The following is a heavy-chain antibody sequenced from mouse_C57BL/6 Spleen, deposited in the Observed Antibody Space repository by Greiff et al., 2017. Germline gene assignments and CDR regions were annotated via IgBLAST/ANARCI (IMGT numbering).Heavy chain of an antibody. CDR2: ISYDGSN. Sequence: EVKLQESGPRLVKPSQSLSLTCSVTGYSITSGYYWNWIRQFPGNKLEWMGYISYDGSNNYNPSLKNRIPITRDTSKKQFFLKLNSVTTEDTATYYCASNYYGSSYCFDYWGQGTTLTVSS. D-gene: IGHD1-1*01. J-gene: IGHJ2*01. CDR1: GYSITSGYY. CDR3: ASNYYGSSYCFDY. V-gene: IGHV3-6*01.